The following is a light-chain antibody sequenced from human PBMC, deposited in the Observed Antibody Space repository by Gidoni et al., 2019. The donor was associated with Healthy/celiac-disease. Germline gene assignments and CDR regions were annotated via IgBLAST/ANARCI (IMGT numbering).Light chain of an antibody. J-gene: IGKJ2*01. CDR3: LQHSTYPPYT. CDR2: AAS. Sequence: WYQPIPGRAPKRLIYAASTLHSGVPSRFSGSGFGTEFTLTISKLQPEDFAIYYCLQHSTYPPYTFGQGTKLEIK. V-gene: IGKV1-17*02.